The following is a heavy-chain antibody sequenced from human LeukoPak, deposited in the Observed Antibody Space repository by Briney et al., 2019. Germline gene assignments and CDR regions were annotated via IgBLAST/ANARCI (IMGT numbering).Heavy chain of an antibody. D-gene: IGHD3-10*01. CDR2: ISGSGGST. V-gene: IGHV3-23*01. Sequence: PGGSLRLSCAASGFTFSSYAMSWVRQAPGKGLEWVSAISGSGGSTYYADSVKGRFTISRDNSKNTLYLQMNSLRAEDTAVYYCAKGSAMVRGPRYYYMDVWGKGTTVTVSS. CDR1: GFTFSSYA. CDR3: AKGSAMVRGPRYYYMDV. J-gene: IGHJ6*03.